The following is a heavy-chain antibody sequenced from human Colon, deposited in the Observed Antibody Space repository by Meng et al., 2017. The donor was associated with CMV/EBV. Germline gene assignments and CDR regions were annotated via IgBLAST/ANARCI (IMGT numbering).Heavy chain of an antibody. CDR2: TNPKSGDT. Sequence: ASVKVSCKASGYTFIGHYLHWVRQAPGQGLEWMGWTNPKSGDTNYAQKFQGRVTMTRDTSTSTVYMELSSLRSEDTAVYYCARVAVAGYNWFDPWGQGTLVTVSS. D-gene: IGHD2-15*01. CDR3: ARVAVAGYNWFDP. J-gene: IGHJ5*02. CDR1: GYTFIGHY. V-gene: IGHV1-2*02.